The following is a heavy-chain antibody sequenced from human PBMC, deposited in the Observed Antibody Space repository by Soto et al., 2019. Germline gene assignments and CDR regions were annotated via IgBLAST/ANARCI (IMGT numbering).Heavy chain of an antibody. Sequence: ASVNVSCKSSGYIFTGNYRHWVRQAPGQGLEYMGWINPNNGATNYAQNFQGRVTMTWDTSISTAYMEVRRLRSDDTAVYYCAPHYPDSSGYFDHWGQGTLVTVSS. CDR3: APHYPDSSGYFDH. V-gene: IGHV1-2*02. CDR2: INPNNGAT. CDR1: GYIFTGNY. D-gene: IGHD3-22*01. J-gene: IGHJ4*02.